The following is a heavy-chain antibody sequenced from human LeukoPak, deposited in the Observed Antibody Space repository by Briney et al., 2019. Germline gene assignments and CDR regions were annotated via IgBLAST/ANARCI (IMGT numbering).Heavy chain of an antibody. Sequence: PGGSLRLSCAASGFSVSDYSISWIRQSPGKGPEWISYVMSCRGSTNYADPGKGRFTISRDNAKNSVALQLDGLRADDTAVYFWTRERRGGYYAFESWGQGTLVTVSS. CDR1: GFSVSDYS. D-gene: IGHD3-16*01. J-gene: IGHJ4*02. V-gene: IGHV3-11*05. CDR2: VMSCRGST. CDR3: TRERRGGYYAFES.